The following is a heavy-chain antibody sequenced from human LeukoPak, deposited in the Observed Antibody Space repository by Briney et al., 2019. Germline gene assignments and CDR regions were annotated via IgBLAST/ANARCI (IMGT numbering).Heavy chain of an antibody. V-gene: IGHV3-23*01. CDR3: AKARDGYNYFDY. Sequence: GGSLRLSCAASGFTFSSYGMHWVRQAPGKGLEWVSAISGSGGSTYYADSVKGRFTNSRDNSKNTLYLQMNSLRAEDTAVYYCAKARDGYNYFDYWGQGTLVTVSS. CDR1: GFTFSSYG. D-gene: IGHD5-24*01. J-gene: IGHJ4*02. CDR2: ISGSGGST.